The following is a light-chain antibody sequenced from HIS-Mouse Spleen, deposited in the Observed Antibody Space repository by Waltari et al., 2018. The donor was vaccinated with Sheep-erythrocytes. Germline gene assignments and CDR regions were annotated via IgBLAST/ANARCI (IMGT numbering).Light chain of an antibody. Sequence: SYELTQPPSVSVSPGQTASITCSGDKWGDKYACWYQQKPGQSPVLVIYQDSKRPSGIPERFSGSKSGNTASLTISGLQAEDEADYYCCSYAGSYNHVFATGTKVTVL. CDR3: CSYAGSYNHV. CDR2: QDS. CDR1: KWGDKY. J-gene: IGLJ1*01. V-gene: IGLV3-1*01.